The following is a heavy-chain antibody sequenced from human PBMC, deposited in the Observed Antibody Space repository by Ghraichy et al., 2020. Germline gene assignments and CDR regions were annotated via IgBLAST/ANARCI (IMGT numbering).Heavy chain of an antibody. CDR2: ISSSSSYI. CDR3: ARERFPLPGSWYLGEPYDAFDI. V-gene: IGHV3-21*01. J-gene: IGHJ3*02. CDR1: GFTFSSYS. Sequence: GGSLRLSCAASGFTFSSYSMNWVRQAPGKGLEWVSSISSSSSYIYYADSVKGRFTISRDNAKNSLYLQMNSLRAEDTAVYYCARERFPLPGSWYLGEPYDAFDIWGQGTMVTVSS. D-gene: IGHD6-13*01.